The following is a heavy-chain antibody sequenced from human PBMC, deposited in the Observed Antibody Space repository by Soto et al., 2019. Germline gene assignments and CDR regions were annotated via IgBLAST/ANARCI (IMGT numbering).Heavy chain of an antibody. CDR2: IDPSDSYT. J-gene: IGHJ3*02. CDR1: GYSFTSYW. CDR3: ARTPNYDYVWGSYRQTDAFDI. V-gene: IGHV5-10-1*01. D-gene: IGHD3-16*02. Sequence: GESLKISCKGSGYSFTSYWISWVRQMPGKGLEWMGRIDPSDSYTNYGPSFQGHVTISADKSISTAYLQWSSLKASDTAMYYCARTPNYDYVWGSYRQTDAFDIWGQGTMVTVSS.